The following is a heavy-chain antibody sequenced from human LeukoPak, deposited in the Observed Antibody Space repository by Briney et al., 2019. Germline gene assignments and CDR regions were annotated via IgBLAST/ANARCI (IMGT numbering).Heavy chain of an antibody. V-gene: IGHV1-2*02. D-gene: IGHD3-22*01. Sequence: ASVKVSCTASGYTFTGYYMHWVRQAPGQGLEWMGWLNPNSGGTNYAQKLQGRVTMTRDTSISTAYMELNRLRSDDTAVYYCASLKNYYDSSGYLVTDAFDIWGQGTMVTVSS. CDR3: ASLKNYYDSSGYLVTDAFDI. J-gene: IGHJ3*02. CDR2: LNPNSGGT. CDR1: GYTFTGYY.